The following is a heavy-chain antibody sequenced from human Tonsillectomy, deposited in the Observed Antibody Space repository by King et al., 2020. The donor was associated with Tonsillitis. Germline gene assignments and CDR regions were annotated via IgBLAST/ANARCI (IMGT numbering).Heavy chain of an antibody. CDR2: ISGSGGST. CDR1: GVTFISYA. J-gene: IGHJ4*02. CDR3: AKDLGELLPYYFDY. V-gene: IGHV3-23*04. D-gene: IGHD1-26*01. Sequence: VQLVESGGGLGQPGGALRLSCAASGVTFISYAMSWVRPAPGKGLEWVSGISGSGGSTYYVDSVKGRFTISRDNSKNTLYLQMNSLRAEDTAVYYCAKDLGELLPYYFDYWGQGTLVTVSS.